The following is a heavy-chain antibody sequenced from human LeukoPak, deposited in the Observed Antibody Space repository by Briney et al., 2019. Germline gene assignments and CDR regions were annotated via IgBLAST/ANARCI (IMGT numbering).Heavy chain of an antibody. CDR1: GFTFSSYG. Sequence: PGGSLRLSCAASGFTFSSYGMHWVRQAPGKGLEWVAVISYDGSNKYYADSVKGRFTISRDNSKNTLYLQMNSLRAEDTAVYYCAKDPSDIEVVPALTGFDPWGQGTLVTVSS. V-gene: IGHV3-30*18. D-gene: IGHD2-2*01. CDR3: AKDPSDIEVVPALTGFDP. J-gene: IGHJ5*02. CDR2: ISYDGSNK.